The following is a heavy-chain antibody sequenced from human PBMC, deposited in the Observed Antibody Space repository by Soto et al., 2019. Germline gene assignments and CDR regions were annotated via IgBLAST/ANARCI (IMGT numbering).Heavy chain of an antibody. J-gene: IGHJ4*02. Sequence: QVQLVESGGGVVQPGRSLRLSCAASGFTFSSYAMHWVRQAPGKGLEWVAVISYDGSNKYYADSVKGRFTISRDNSKNTLYLQMNSLRAEDTAVNYCARMVNYYFDYWGQGTLVTVSS. CDR1: GFTFSSYA. V-gene: IGHV3-30-3*01. CDR3: ARMVNYYFDY. CDR2: ISYDGSNK. D-gene: IGHD1-1*01.